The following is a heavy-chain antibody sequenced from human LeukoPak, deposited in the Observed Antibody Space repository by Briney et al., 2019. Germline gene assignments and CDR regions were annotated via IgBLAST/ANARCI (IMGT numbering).Heavy chain of an antibody. D-gene: IGHD2-2*01. CDR2: IYHSGST. J-gene: IGHJ4*02. V-gene: IGHV4-38-2*02. CDR1: GYSISSGYY. CDR3: ARSPVQCSSSSRFGFHFDY. Sequence: PSETLSLTCTVSGYSISSGYYWGWIRQPPGKGLEWIGSIYHSGSTYYNPSLKSRVTISVDTSKNQFSLKLSSVTAADAAVYSCARSPVQCSSSSRFGFHFDYWGQGTLVIASS.